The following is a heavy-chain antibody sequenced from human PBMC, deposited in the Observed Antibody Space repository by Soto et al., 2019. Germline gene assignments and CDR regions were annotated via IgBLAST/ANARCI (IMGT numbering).Heavy chain of an antibody. Sequence: SSEXLSLTCTVSGGSISSVGYYWSWIRQHPGKGLEWIGYIYYSGSTYYNPSLKSRVTILVDTSKNQFSLKLSSVTAADTAVYYCAGNTGPYYYGSGSPKPDYWGQGTLVTVSS. CDR2: IYYSGST. CDR1: GGSISSVGYY. D-gene: IGHD3-10*01. V-gene: IGHV4-31*03. J-gene: IGHJ4*02. CDR3: AGNTGPYYYGSGSPKPDY.